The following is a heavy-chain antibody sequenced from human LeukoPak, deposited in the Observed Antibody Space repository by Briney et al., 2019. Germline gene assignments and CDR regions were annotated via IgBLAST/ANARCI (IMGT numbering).Heavy chain of an antibody. D-gene: IGHD2-2*01. CDR2: INHSGSA. CDR3: ARALTPLDIVVVPAASPGGMDV. Sequence: PSETLSLTCTVSGGSISSYYWSWIRQPPGKGLEWIGEINHSGSANYNPSLKSRVTISVDTSKNQFSLKLSSVTAADTAVYYCARALTPLDIVVVPAASPGGMDVWGQGTTVTVSS. CDR1: GGSISSYY. J-gene: IGHJ6*02. V-gene: IGHV4-34*01.